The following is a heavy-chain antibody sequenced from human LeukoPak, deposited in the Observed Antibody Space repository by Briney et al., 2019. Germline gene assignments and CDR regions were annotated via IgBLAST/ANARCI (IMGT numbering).Heavy chain of an antibody. D-gene: IGHD2-2*01. CDR1: GGTFSSYA. J-gene: IGHJ4*02. V-gene: IGHV1-69*01. CDR3: ARDANQNIVVVPAAMDY. Sequence: GSSVKVSCKASGGTFSSYAISWVRQAPGQGLEWMGGIIPIFGTANYAQKFQGRVTITADESTSTAYMELSSLRSEDTAVYYCARDANQNIVVVPAAMDYWGQGTLVTVSS. CDR2: IIPIFGTA.